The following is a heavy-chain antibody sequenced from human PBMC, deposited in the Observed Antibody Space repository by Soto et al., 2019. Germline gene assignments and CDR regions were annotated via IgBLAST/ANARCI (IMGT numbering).Heavy chain of an antibody. J-gene: IGHJ4*02. CDR1: GYSFTNYW. Sequence: GESLKISCKGSGYSFTNYWIGWVRQMPGKGLEWMGIIYPGDADTRYSPSFQGQVTISADNSISTAYLQWSSLKASDTAMYYCARGLISISNPYYFDYWGQGTLVTVSS. CDR3: ARGLISISNPYYFDY. D-gene: IGHD2-21*02. V-gene: IGHV5-51*01. CDR2: IYPGDADT.